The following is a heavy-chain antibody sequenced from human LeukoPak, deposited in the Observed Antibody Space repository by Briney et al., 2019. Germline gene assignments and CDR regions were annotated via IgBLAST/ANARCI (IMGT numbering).Heavy chain of an antibody. CDR3: ARGGGVDILTGFQY. CDR2: IIPILDVT. Sequence: SVKVSCKASGGTFTNYAINWARQAPGQGLEWMGRIIPILDVTNYAQKFQGRVTITADQSTSTAYMELSSLRSEDTAVYYCARGGGVDILTGFQYWGQGTLVTVSP. D-gene: IGHD3-9*01. J-gene: IGHJ4*02. CDR1: GGTFTNYA. V-gene: IGHV1-69*04.